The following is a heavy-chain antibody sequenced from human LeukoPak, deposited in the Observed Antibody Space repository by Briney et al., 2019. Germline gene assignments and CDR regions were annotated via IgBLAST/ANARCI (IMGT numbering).Heavy chain of an antibody. CDR3: AKDREIVAAAGSIDY. Sequence: GGSLRHSCVASGFTFSSYGMQWVRQAPGKGREWVAVISYDGSNKYFADSVKGRFTISRDNSKNTLYLQMNSLRAEDTAVYYCAKDREIVAAAGSIDYWGQGTLVTVSS. V-gene: IGHV3-30*18. D-gene: IGHD6-13*01. CDR1: GFTFSSYG. J-gene: IGHJ4*02. CDR2: ISYDGSNK.